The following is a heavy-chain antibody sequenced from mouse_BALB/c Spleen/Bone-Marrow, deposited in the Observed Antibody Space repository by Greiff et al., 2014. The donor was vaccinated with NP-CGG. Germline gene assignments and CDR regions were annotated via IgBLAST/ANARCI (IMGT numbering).Heavy chain of an antibody. Sequence: VMLVESGAELVRPGTSVKVSCKASGYAFSNYLIEWVKQRPGQGLEWIGVIHPGSGGTNYNEKFKGKATLTADKSSSTAYMQLSSLTSDDSAFYFCARDWDWYFDVWGAGTTVTVSS. D-gene: IGHD4-1*01. CDR1: GYAFSNYL. J-gene: IGHJ1*01. CDR2: IHPGSGGT. V-gene: IGHV1-54*01. CDR3: ARDWDWYFDV.